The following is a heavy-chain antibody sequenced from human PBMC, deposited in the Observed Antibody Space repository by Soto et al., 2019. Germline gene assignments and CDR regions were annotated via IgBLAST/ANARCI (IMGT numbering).Heavy chain of an antibody. CDR1: GFTFSTYA. CDR2: ISYDGSNK. V-gene: IGHV3-30-3*01. D-gene: IGHD5-18*01. Sequence: GSLRLSCAASGFTFSTYAMHWVRQAPGKGLEWVAVISYDGSNKYYADSVKGRFTISRDNSKNTLYLQMNSLRAEDTAVYYCARGYTPMVKSPGMDVWGQGTTVTVSS. J-gene: IGHJ6*02. CDR3: ARGYTPMVKSPGMDV.